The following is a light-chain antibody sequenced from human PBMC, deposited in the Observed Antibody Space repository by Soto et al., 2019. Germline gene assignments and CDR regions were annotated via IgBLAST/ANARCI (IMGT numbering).Light chain of an antibody. CDR1: QSISSW. V-gene: IGKV1-5*03. Sequence: DIPMTQSPSTLSASVGDRVTITCRASQSISSWLAWYQQKPGKAPKLLIYKASSLESGVPSRFSGSGSGTEFTLTISSLQPDDFATYYCQQYNSYSGITFGQGTKLEIK. CDR2: KAS. J-gene: IGKJ2*01. CDR3: QQYNSYSGIT.